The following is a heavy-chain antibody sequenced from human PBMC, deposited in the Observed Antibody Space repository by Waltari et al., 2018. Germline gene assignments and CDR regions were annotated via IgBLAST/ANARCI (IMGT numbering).Heavy chain of an antibody. CDR3: ARDYFDTAMAYNWFDP. J-gene: IGHJ5*02. D-gene: IGHD5-18*01. CDR1: GGSISSYY. Sequence: QVQLQESGPGLVKPSETLSLTCPVSGGSISSYYWTWIRQPAGKGLEWIGRIYTSGSTNYNPSLKSRVTMSVDTSKNQFSLKLSSVTAADTAVYYCARDYFDTAMAYNWFDPWGQGTLVTVSS. V-gene: IGHV4-4*07. CDR2: IYTSGST.